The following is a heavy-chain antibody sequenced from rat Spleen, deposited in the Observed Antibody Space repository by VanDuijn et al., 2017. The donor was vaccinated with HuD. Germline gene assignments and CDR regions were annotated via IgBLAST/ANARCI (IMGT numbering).Heavy chain of an antibody. CDR3: TTGIQPRH. J-gene: IGHJ2*01. CDR1: GFTFSDYG. Sequence: EVQLVESGGGLVQSGRSMKLSCAASGFTFSDYGMVWVRQAPTKGLEWVAYISTGGGTTYYRDSVKGRFTISRDDAKSTLYLQMDSLRSEDTATYYCTTGIQPRHWGQGVMVTVSS. CDR2: ISTGGGTT. D-gene: IGHD1-5*01. V-gene: IGHV5-27*01.